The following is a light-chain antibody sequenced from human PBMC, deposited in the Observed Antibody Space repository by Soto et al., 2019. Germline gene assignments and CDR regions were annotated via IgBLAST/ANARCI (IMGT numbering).Light chain of an antibody. CDR1: QSILYTSNNKNY. Sequence: DIVMTQSPDSLAVSLGERATINCKSSQSILYTSNNKNYLAWFQQKPGQTPKLLIHWASIRESGVPDRFSGSASGTDFTLTISSLQAEDVAVYYCQQYYSTPYTVGQGTKLELK. V-gene: IGKV4-1*01. CDR3: QQYYSTPYT. J-gene: IGKJ2*01. CDR2: WAS.